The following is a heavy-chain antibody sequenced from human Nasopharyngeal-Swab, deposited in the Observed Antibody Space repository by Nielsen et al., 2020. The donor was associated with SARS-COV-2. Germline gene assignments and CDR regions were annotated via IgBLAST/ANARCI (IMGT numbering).Heavy chain of an antibody. D-gene: IGHD3-16*02. Sequence: ASVKVSCKASGYTFTSYYMHWVRQAPGQGLEWMGIINPSGGSTRYAQKFQGRVTMTRDTSTSTVYMELSSLRSEDTAVYYCARGYDYVWGSYRYTRRYFDYWGQGTLVTVSS. CDR2: INPSGGST. CDR1: GYTFTSYY. V-gene: IGHV1-46*01. CDR3: ARGYDYVWGSYRYTRRYFDY. J-gene: IGHJ4*02.